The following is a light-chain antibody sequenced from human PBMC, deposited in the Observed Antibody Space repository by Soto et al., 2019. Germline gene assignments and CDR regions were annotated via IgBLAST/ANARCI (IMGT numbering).Light chain of an antibody. J-gene: IGKJ5*01. CDR1: QSISSW. CDR3: QQYNSPPWT. V-gene: IGKV1-5*01. Sequence: DIQMTQSPSTLSASVGDRVTITCRASQSISSWLAWYQQKAGKAPKLLIFDASSLQSGVPSRFSGSGSGTEFTLTISSLQPDDFATYYCQQYNSPPWTFGQGTRLEIK. CDR2: DAS.